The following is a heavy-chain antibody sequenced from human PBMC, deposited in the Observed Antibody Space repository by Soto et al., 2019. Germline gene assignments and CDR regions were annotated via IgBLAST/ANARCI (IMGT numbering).Heavy chain of an antibody. J-gene: IGHJ5*02. V-gene: IGHV4-4*07. CDR1: GASISGFY. CDR3: VRDGTKTLRDWFDP. D-gene: IGHD1-1*01. CDR2: IYATGTT. Sequence: SETLSLTCTVSGASISGFYWCWIRKSAGKGLEWIGRIYATGTTDYNPSLKSRVMMSVDTSKKQFSLKLRSVTAADTAVYYCVRDGTKTLRDWFDPWGQGISVTVSS.